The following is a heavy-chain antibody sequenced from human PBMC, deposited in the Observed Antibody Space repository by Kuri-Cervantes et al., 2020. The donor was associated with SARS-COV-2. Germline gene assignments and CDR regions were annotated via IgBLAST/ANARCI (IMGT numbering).Heavy chain of an antibody. CDR3: ATAPVLRYPLVWFDP. CDR1: GGTFSSYA. Sequence: SVKVSCKASGGTFSSYAISWVRQAPGQGLEWMGGIIPILGIANYAQKFQGRVTMTEDTSTDTAYMELSSLRSEDTAVYYCATAPVLRYPLVWFDPWGQGTLVTVSS. J-gene: IGHJ5*02. V-gene: IGHV1-69*10. D-gene: IGHD3-9*01. CDR2: IIPILGIA.